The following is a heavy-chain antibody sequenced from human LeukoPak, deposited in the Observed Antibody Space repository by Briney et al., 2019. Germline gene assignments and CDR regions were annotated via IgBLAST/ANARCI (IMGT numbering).Heavy chain of an antibody. V-gene: IGHV3-23*01. J-gene: IGHJ2*01. CDR3: AKCGFGDFPRNWYFDL. Sequence: GGSLRLSCVASGFTFSNYAMSWVRQAPGKGLERVSGISGSGHSTYYADSVKGPFTMSRAKFKNTVYLQMNSLRAEDTAMYYCAKCGFGDFPRNWYFDLWGRGTLVTVSS. CDR1: GFTFSNYA. D-gene: IGHD3-10*01. CDR2: ISGSGHST.